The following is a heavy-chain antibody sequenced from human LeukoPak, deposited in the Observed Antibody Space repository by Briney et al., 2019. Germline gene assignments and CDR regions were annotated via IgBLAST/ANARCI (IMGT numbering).Heavy chain of an antibody. CDR2: IIPILGIA. V-gene: IGHV1-69*04. D-gene: IGHD1-26*01. CDR3: ARVVGELAPDY. J-gene: IGHJ4*02. CDR1: GGTFSSYA. Sequence: SVKVSCKASGGTFSSYAISWVRQAPGQGLEWMGRIIPILGIANYAQKFQGRVTITADKSTSTAYMELSSLRSEDTAVYYCARVVGELAPDYWGQGTLVTVSS.